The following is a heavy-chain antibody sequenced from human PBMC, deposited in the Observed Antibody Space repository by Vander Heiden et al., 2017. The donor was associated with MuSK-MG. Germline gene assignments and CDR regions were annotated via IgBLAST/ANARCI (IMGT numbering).Heavy chain of an antibody. Sequence: QVHLQQWGAGLLKPSETLSLTCAVYGRSFSGYYWSWIRQPPGKGLEWIGEINHSGSTNYNPSLKSRVTISVDTSKNQFSLKLSSVTAADTAVYYCARGLHDYVWGSYRYTHPFDYWGQGTLVTVSS. CDR3: ARGLHDYVWGSYRYTHPFDY. CDR1: GRSFSGYY. CDR2: INHSGST. D-gene: IGHD3-16*02. V-gene: IGHV4-34*01. J-gene: IGHJ4*02.